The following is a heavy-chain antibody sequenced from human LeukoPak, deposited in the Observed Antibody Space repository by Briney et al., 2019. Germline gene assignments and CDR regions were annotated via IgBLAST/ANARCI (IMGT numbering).Heavy chain of an antibody. J-gene: IGHJ4*02. CDR3: ALRFSEALAFDY. D-gene: IGHD6-6*01. V-gene: IGHV2-5*01. CDR2: VYWTDEK. Sequence: SGPTLVKPTQTLTVTCSFSGFSVSSSGVAVTWIRQPPGKALEWLALVYWTDEKHYNPSLNNRLTITKDTSKNQVVLTMTNMDPMDTATFYCALRFSEALAFDYWGQGMLVTVSS. CDR1: GFSVSSSGVA.